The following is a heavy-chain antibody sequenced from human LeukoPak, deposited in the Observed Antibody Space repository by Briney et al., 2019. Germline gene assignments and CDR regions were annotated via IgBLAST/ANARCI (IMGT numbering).Heavy chain of an antibody. V-gene: IGHV3-23*01. CDR3: ARDPMTTVVLTPYYFDY. CDR2: IETGGAST. Sequence: GGSLRLSCAASGFTFSSYGMSWVRQAPGKGLEWVSAIETGGASTYYADSVKGRFSISRDNSKNTLYLQMNSLRAEDTALYYCARDPMTTVVLTPYYFDYWGQGTLVTVSS. CDR1: GFTFSSYG. J-gene: IGHJ4*02. D-gene: IGHD4-23*01.